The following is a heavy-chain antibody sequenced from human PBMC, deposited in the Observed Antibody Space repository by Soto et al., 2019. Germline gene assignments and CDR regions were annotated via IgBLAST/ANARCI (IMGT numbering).Heavy chain of an antibody. Sequence: QVQLVQSGAEVKKPGSSVKVSCKASGGTFSSYAISWVRQAPGQGLEWMGGIIPIFGTANYAQKFQGRVTITADESTSTAYMELSSLRSEDTAVYYCASAAYGDNEGYYYYYGMDVWGQGTTVTVSS. J-gene: IGHJ6*02. CDR3: ASAAYGDNEGYYYYYGMDV. CDR2: IIPIFGTA. V-gene: IGHV1-69*12. D-gene: IGHD4-17*01. CDR1: GGTFSSYA.